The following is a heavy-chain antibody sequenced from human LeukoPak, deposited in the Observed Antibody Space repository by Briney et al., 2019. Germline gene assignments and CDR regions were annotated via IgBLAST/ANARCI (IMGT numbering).Heavy chain of an antibody. CDR1: GGSISSYY. CDR3: ARGKYYYDSNSSYRYFDP. Sequence: SETLSLTCIVSGGSISSYYWSWIRQPAGKGLEWIGRIYTTGNTNYNPSLKSRVSMSIYTAKKQFSLKLSSVTAADTAVYYCARGKYYYDSNSSYRYFDPWGQGTLVTVSS. CDR2: IYTTGNT. J-gene: IGHJ5*02. D-gene: IGHD3-22*01. V-gene: IGHV4-4*07.